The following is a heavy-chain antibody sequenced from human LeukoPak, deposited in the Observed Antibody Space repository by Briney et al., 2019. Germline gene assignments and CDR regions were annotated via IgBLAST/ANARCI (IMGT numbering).Heavy chain of an antibody. CDR3: ARKREAIGH. Sequence: SETLSLTCTVSGDSISSSSYYWGWLRQPPGKGVEWIGSIYYSGRTYYHPYLTSQFTISVDTSKNQFSLKLSSVTAADTAVYYCARKREAIGHWGQGTLVTVSS. J-gene: IGHJ4*02. CDR1: GDSISSSSYY. CDR2: IYYSGRT. V-gene: IGHV4-39*07.